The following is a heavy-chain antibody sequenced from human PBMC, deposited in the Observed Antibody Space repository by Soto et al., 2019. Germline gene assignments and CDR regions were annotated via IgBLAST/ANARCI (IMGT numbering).Heavy chain of an antibody. CDR2: MYPDDSDI. Sequence: GESLKISCKASGYSFSFYWIGWVRQMPGKGLEWMAIMYPDDSDIRYSPSFEAHVTISADKSTSTAFLQWSSLKASDTAMYYCATAYVYDFENSNYYRDAFDIWGQGTLVT. CDR3: ATAYVYDFENSNYYRDAFDI. CDR1: GYSFSFYW. D-gene: IGHD3-22*01. V-gene: IGHV5-51*01. J-gene: IGHJ3*02.